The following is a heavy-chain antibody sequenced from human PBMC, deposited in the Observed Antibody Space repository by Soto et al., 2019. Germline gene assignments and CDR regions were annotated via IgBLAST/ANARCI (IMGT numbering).Heavy chain of an antibody. D-gene: IGHD5-18*01. Sequence: ASVKVSCKASGYTFTSYDINWVRQATGQGLEWMGWMNPNSGNTGYAQKFQGRVTMTRNTSISTAYMELSSLRSDDTAVYYCARGATAILLFDPWGQGTLVTVSS. CDR3: ARGATAILLFDP. J-gene: IGHJ5*02. CDR2: MNPNSGNT. CDR1: GYTFTSYD. V-gene: IGHV1-8*01.